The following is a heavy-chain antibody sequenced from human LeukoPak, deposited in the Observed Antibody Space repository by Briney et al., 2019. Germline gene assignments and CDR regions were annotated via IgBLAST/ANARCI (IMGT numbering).Heavy chain of an antibody. D-gene: IGHD5-24*01. J-gene: IGHJ4*02. Sequence: GGSLRLSCAASGFTFSSYWMSWVRQAPGKGREWVANIKQDGSEKYYVDSVKGRFTISRDNAKNSLYLQMNSLRAEDTAVYYCARGVRWLQGKGYFDYWGQGTLVTVSS. CDR1: GFTFSSYW. V-gene: IGHV3-7*04. CDR3: ARGVRWLQGKGYFDY. CDR2: IKQDGSEK.